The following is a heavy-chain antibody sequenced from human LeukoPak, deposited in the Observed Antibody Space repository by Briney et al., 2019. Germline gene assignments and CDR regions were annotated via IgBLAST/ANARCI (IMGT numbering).Heavy chain of an antibody. Sequence: GGSLRLSCTASKFTFSHYGMHWVRQAPGKGLEWVAVIWYDGSGKYYADSVKGRFTVSRDNSKNTLYLQMNSLRAEDTAVYYCGRDGGDPYDFWSGSRDHADQKFYSYYGLDVWGQGTTVTVSS. V-gene: IGHV3-33*08. CDR3: GRDGGDPYDFWSGSRDHADQKFYSYYGLDV. CDR2: IWYDGSGK. D-gene: IGHD3-3*01. CDR1: KFTFSHYG. J-gene: IGHJ6*02.